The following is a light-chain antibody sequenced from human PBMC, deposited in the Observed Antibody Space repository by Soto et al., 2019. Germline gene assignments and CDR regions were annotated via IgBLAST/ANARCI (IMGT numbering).Light chain of an antibody. V-gene: IGLV2-14*01. CDR2: EVN. J-gene: IGLJ2*01. CDR1: SSDVGGYNY. CDR3: SSYTSTSTLVV. Sequence: QSALTQPASVSGSPGQSITISCTGTSSDVGGYNYVSWYQQHPGKAPKLMIYEVNNRPSGVSDRFSASKSGNTASLTISGLQAEDEADYYCSSYTSTSTLVVFGGGTKVTVL.